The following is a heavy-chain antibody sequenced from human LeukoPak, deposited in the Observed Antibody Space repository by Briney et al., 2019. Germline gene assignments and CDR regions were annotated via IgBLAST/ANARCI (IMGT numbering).Heavy chain of an antibody. CDR1: GFTFSSYS. CDR2: ISSSSYI. Sequence: GGSLRLSCAASGFTFSSYSMNWVRQAPGKGLEWVSSISSSSYIYYADSVKGRFTISRDNAKNSLYLQMNSLRAEDTAVYYCARSTTYSDFDYWGQGTLVTVSS. J-gene: IGHJ4*02. CDR3: ARSTTYSDFDY. D-gene: IGHD1-1*01. V-gene: IGHV3-21*01.